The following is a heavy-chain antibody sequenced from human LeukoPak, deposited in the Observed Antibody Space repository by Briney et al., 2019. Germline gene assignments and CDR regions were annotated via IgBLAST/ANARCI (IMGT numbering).Heavy chain of an antibody. CDR2: IHTSGST. CDR1: GGSITSYY. CDR3: AREFSGTSIAARVFDS. J-gene: IGHJ4*02. V-gene: IGHV4-4*07. Sequence: SETLSLTCTVSGGSITSYYWSYIRQPAGKGLEWIGRIHTSGSTNYNPSLKSRVTMSVDTSKNQFSLKRSSVTAADTAIYYCAREFSGTSIAARVFDSWGQGTLVTVSS. D-gene: IGHD6-6*01.